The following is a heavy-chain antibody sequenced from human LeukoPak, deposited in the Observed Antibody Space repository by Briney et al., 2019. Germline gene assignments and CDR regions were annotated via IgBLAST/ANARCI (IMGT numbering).Heavy chain of an antibody. D-gene: IGHD3-22*01. Sequence: SETLSLTCTVSGASISSYHWSWIRQPPGKGLEWIGDLFNSGGTSYNASLKSRVTVSVDTSKNQFSLKLSSVTAADTAVYYCAGETYYYDSSGYCYPWYFDYWGQGTLVTVSS. J-gene: IGHJ4*02. CDR3: AGETYYYDSSGYCYPWYFDY. V-gene: IGHV4-4*08. CDR2: LFNSGGT. CDR1: GASISSYH.